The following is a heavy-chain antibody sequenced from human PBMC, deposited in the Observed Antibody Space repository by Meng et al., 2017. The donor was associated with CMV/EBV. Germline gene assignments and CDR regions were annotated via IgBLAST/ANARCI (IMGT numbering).Heavy chain of an antibody. CDR1: GSTFSSYS. D-gene: IGHD2-2*01. J-gene: IGHJ6*02. V-gene: IGHV3-21*01. CDR3: ARDRDCSSTSCYGVGMDV. CDR2: ISSSSSYI. Sequence: GGSLRPSCAASGSTFSSYSMNWVRQAPGKGLEWVSSISSSSSYIYYADSVKGRFTISRDNAKNSLYLQMNSLRAEDTAVYYCARDRDCSSTSCYGVGMDVWGQGTTVTVSS.